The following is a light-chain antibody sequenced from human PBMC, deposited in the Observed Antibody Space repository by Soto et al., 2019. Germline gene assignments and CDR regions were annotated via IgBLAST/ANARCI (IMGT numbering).Light chain of an antibody. CDR2: AGS. CDR3: QHLNSYPLT. V-gene: IGKV1-9*01. CDR1: QGISSY. J-gene: IGKJ5*01. Sequence: DIQLTQSPSFLSASVGDRVTITYRASQGISSYLAWYQQKPGKAPKLLIYAGSTLQSGVPSRFSGSGSGTEFTLTISSLQPEHFATYYCQHLNSYPLTFGQGTRLEIK.